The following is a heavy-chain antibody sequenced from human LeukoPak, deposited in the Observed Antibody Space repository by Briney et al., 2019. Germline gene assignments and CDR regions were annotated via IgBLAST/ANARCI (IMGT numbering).Heavy chain of an antibody. CDR2: IYSSVTT. Sequence: PSQTLSLTCNVSGGSISRSYWRWIRQPPGKGLEWIGFIYSSVTTKYNPSLKSRVTISIDMSKSQFSLKVTSVTAADTAVYYCARLDDREKFDKWGQGTLVTVSS. J-gene: IGHJ4*02. CDR3: ARLDDREKFDK. V-gene: IGHV4-4*09. D-gene: IGHD3-22*01. CDR1: GGSISRSY.